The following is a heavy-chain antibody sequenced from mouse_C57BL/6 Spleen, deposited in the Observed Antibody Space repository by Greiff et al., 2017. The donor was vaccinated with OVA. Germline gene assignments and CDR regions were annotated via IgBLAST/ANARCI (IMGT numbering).Heavy chain of an antibody. Sequence: EVMLVESGGGLVKPGGSLKLSCAASGFTFSDYGMHWVRQAPEKGLEWVAYSSSGSSTIYYADTVKGRFTISRDNAKNTLFLQMTSLRSEDTAMYYCARRELGRAMDYWGQGTSVTVSS. CDR2: SSSGSSTI. CDR3: ARRELGRAMDY. CDR1: GFTFSDYG. D-gene: IGHD4-1*01. V-gene: IGHV5-17*01. J-gene: IGHJ4*01.